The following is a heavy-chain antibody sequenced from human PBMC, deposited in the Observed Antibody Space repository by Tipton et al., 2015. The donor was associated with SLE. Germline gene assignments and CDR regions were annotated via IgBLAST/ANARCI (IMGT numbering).Heavy chain of an antibody. V-gene: IGHV4-59*11. Sequence: TLSLTCTVSGGSISSHYWSWIRQPPGKGLEWIGYIDDSGNTDYTPSLKSRVTISVDTSKNQFSLKLSSVTAADTAVYYCARDSFSLRESSARDPGAFDIWGQGTMVTVSS. D-gene: IGHD3-22*01. CDR1: GGSISSHY. J-gene: IGHJ3*02. CDR2: IDDSGNT. CDR3: ARDSFSLRESSARDPGAFDI.